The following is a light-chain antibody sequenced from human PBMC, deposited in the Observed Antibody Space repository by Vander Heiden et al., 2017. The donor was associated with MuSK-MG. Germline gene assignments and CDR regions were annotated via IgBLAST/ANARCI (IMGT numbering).Light chain of an antibody. V-gene: IGLV3-21*04. CDR1: NIETKS. J-gene: IGLJ2*01. CDR3: QVWDSLSDHMV. CDR2: YDS. Sequence: SYVLTQPPSVSVAPGKTATITCGANNIETKSVHWYQQKPGQAPVVVIYYDSDRPSGIPDRFSGSNSGNTATLTISRVEAGDEADYYCQVWDSLSDHMVFGGGTSLTVL.